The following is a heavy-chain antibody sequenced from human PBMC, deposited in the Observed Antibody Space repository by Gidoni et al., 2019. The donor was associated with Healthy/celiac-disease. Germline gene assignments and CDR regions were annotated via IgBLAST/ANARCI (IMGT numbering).Heavy chain of an antibody. Sequence: QVQLQQWGAGLLKPSETLSLTGAVYGGSVSGYYWSWIRQPPGKGLEWIGEINHSGRTNYTPSLTSRVTISVDTSKNQFSLKLSSVPAADTAVYYCASGGIAAAGTSDAFDIWGQGTMVTVSS. D-gene: IGHD6-13*01. CDR2: INHSGRT. J-gene: IGHJ3*02. CDR1: GGSVSGYY. CDR3: ASGGIAAAGTSDAFDI. V-gene: IGHV4-34*01.